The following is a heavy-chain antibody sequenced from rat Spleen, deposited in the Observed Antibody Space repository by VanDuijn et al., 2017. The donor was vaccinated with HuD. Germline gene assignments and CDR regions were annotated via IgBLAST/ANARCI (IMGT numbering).Heavy chain of an antibody. Sequence: QVQLKESGPGLVQPSQTLSLTCTVSGFSLTSNGVSWVRQPPGKGLEGMGVIWNNEKTNYNSALKSRLSISRDTSKSQVFLKMNSLQTEDTATYYCARACSAAISLGNWFAYWGQGTLVTVSS. V-gene: IGHV2-13*01. CDR3: ARACSAAISLGNWFAY. D-gene: IGHD1-2*01. CDR2: IWNNEKT. CDR1: GFSLTSNG. J-gene: IGHJ3*01.